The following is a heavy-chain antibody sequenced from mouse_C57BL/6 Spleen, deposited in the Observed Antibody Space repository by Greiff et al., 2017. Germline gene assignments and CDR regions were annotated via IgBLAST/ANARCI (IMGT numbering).Heavy chain of an antibody. CDR3: ARTHYYGSREWYFDV. Sequence: VQLQESGPGLVAPSQSLSITCTVSGFSLTSYAISWVRQPPGKGLEWLGVIWTGGGTNYNSALKSRLSISKDNSKSQVFLKMNSLQTDDTARYYCARTHYYGSREWYFDVWGTGTTVTVSS. J-gene: IGHJ1*03. CDR1: GFSLTSYA. CDR2: IWTGGGT. V-gene: IGHV2-9-1*01. D-gene: IGHD1-1*01.